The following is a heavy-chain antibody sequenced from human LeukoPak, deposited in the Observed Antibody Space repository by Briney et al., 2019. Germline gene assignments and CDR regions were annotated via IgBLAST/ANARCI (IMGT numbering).Heavy chain of an antibody. CDR1: GYTFTSYY. Sequence: GASVKVSCKASGYTFTSYYMHWVRQAPGQGLEWMGIINPSGGSTSYAQKFQGRVTMTRDMSTSTVYMELSSLRSEDTAVYYCARASRPQKGGDYWGQGTLVTVSS. CDR3: ARASRPQKGGDY. CDR2: INPSGGST. V-gene: IGHV1-46*01. J-gene: IGHJ4*02.